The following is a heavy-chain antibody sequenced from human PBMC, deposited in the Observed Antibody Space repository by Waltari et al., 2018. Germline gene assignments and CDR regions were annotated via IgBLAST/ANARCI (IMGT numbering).Heavy chain of an antibody. CDR3: AGCRPLDFYFDY. Sequence: EVQLVESGGGLIQPGGSRRLSCAVSGVTVNSNYMSWVRQAPGKGLEWVSVIYSGGSTYYADSVKGRFTISRDNSKNTLYLQMNSLRAEDTAVYYCAGCRPLDFYFDYWGQGNLVTVSS. V-gene: IGHV3-53*01. J-gene: IGHJ4*02. CDR2: IYSGGST. CDR1: GVTVNSNY.